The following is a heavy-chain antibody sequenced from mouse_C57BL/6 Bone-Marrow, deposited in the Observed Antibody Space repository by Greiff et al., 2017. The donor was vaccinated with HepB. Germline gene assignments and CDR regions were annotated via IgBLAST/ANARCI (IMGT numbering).Heavy chain of an antibody. V-gene: IGHV1-50*01. Sequence: QVQLQQSGAELVKPGASVKLSCKASGYTFTSYWMQWVKQRPGQGLEWIGEIDPSDSYTNYNQKFKGKATLTVDTSSSTAYMQLSSLTSEDSAVYYCAREGLLRWYLDVWGTGTTVTVSS. CDR1: GYTFTSYW. CDR2: IDPSDSYT. CDR3: AREGLLRWYLDV. J-gene: IGHJ1*03. D-gene: IGHD1-1*01.